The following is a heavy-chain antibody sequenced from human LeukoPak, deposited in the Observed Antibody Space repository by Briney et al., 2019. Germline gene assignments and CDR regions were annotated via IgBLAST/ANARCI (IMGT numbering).Heavy chain of an antibody. V-gene: IGHV3-48*03. J-gene: IGHJ4*02. D-gene: IGHD4-17*01. CDR1: GFAFRSYE. Sequence: GGSLRLSCAASGFAFRSYEMNWVRQAPGRGLEWVSYISVSDSTIYYADSVKGRFTISRDNSKNMLYLQMNSLRAEDTAVYYCTRFRYTVYYFDYWGQGALVTVSS. CDR2: ISVSDSTI. CDR3: TRFRYTVYYFDY.